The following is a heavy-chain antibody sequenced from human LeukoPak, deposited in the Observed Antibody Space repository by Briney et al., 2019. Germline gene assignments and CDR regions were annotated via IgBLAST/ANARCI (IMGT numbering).Heavy chain of an antibody. D-gene: IGHD6-25*01. V-gene: IGHV3-7*01. CDR1: EFIFSGYW. CDR3: ARDGFVGAADY. CDR2: IKQHGSEK. J-gene: IGHJ4*02. Sequence: GGSLRLSCAASEFIFSGYWMNWVRQAPGKGLEWVANIKQHGSEKQYVDSVRGRFTISRDNAKNSLYLQMNSLRVEDTAVYYCARDGFVGAADYWGQGTLVTVSS.